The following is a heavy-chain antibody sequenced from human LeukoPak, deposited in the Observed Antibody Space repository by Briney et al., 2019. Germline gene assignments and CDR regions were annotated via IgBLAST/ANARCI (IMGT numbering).Heavy chain of an antibody. J-gene: IGHJ5*02. V-gene: IGHV3-72*01. CDR1: GFTFSDHY. CDR2: TRNKANSYTT. Sequence: GGSLRLSCAASGFTFSDHYMDWVRQAPGKGLEWVGRTRNKANSYTTEYAASVKGRFTISRDDSKNSLYLQMNSLKTEDTAVYYCAGAISSGWYDPWGQGTLVTVSS. CDR3: AGAISSGWYDP. D-gene: IGHD6-19*01.